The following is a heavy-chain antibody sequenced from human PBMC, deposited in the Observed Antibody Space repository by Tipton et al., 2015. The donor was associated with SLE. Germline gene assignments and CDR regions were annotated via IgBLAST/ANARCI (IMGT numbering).Heavy chain of an antibody. J-gene: IGHJ4*02. CDR3: AKDPPIGSSSY. D-gene: IGHD6-6*01. CDR2: IYRGGTT. Sequence: SLRLSCAASGFTFGTAAMSWVRQAPGKGPEWVSVIYRGGTTNYADSVKGRFTISRDYSQNKLYLQMNSLTTEDTAVYYCAKDPPIGSSSYWGQGTLVTVSS. CDR1: GFTFGTAA. V-gene: IGHV3-23*03.